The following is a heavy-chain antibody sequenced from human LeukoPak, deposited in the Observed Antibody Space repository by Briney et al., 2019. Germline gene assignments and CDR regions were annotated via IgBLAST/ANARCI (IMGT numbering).Heavy chain of an antibody. CDR1: GGTFSSYA. CDR2: INPSGGST. V-gene: IGHV1-46*01. J-gene: IGHJ3*02. CDR3: AREEAVGAKFRHAFDI. D-gene: IGHD1-26*01. Sequence: ASVKVSCKASGGTFSSYAISWVRQAPGQGLEWMGIINPSGGSTSYAQKFQGRVTMTRDTSTSTVYMELSSLRSEDTAVFYCAREEAVGAKFRHAFDIWGQGTMVTVSS.